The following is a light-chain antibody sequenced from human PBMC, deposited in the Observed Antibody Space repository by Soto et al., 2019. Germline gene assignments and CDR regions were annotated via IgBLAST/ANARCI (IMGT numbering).Light chain of an antibody. CDR2: GAF. V-gene: IGKV3-15*01. Sequence: EVVMTQSPATLSVSPGERATLSCRASQSVGSNLAWYQQKPGQAPRLLISGAFIRATGIPARFSGSGSGTEFTLTITSLQSEDFAVYYCQQYNNWPPWTFGQGTQ. CDR1: QSVGSN. CDR3: QQYNNWPPWT. J-gene: IGKJ1*01.